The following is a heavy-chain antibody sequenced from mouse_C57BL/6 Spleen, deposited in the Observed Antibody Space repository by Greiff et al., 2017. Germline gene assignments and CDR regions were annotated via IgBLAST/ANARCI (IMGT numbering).Heavy chain of an antibody. CDR2: INPNYGTS. J-gene: IGHJ4*01. CDR1: GYSFTDYN. Sequence: VQLQQSGPELVKPGASVKISKASGYSFTDYNMNWVKQSNGKSLEWIGVINPNYGTSSYNQKFKGKATLTVGQTSSTAYMQLNSLTSEDSAVSYCARATVVAPMDYWGQGTSVTVSS. V-gene: IGHV1-39*01. D-gene: IGHD1-1*01. CDR3: ARATVVAPMDY.